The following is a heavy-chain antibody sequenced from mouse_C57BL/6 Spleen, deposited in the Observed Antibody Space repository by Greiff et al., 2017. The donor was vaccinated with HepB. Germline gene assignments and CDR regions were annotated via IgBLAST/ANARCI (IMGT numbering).Heavy chain of an antibody. V-gene: IGHV5-15*01. CDR1: GFTFSDYG. J-gene: IGHJ4*01. Sequence: EVMLVESGGGLVQPGGFLKLSCAASGFTFSDYGMAWVRQAPRKGPEWVAFISNLAYSIYYADTVTGRFTISRENAKNTLYLEMSSLRSEDTAMYYCARLYDGYYAMDYWGQGTSVTVSS. CDR2: ISNLAYSI. CDR3: ARLYDGYYAMDY. D-gene: IGHD2-3*01.